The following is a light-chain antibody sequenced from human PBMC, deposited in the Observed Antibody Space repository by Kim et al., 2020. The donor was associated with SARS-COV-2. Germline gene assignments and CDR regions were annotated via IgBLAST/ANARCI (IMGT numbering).Light chain of an antibody. V-gene: IGKV1-27*01. Sequence: DIQMTQSPSSLSASVGDRVTITCRASQDISNYLAWYQQKPGKVPKLLIFVAYTLHSGVPSRFSGSGSGTDFTLTISSLQPEDVATYYCQKYNSAPWTFGQGTKVDIK. CDR2: VAY. CDR1: QDISNY. J-gene: IGKJ1*01. CDR3: QKYNSAPWT.